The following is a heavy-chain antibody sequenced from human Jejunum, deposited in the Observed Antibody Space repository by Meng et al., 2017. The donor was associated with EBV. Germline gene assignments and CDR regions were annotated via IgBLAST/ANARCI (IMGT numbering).Heavy chain of an antibody. CDR1: GYIFTDYV. CDR2: INAGNGNT. V-gene: IGHV1-3*01. J-gene: IGHJ5*02. CDR3: ASEGDVPAGWFDP. Sequence: VQLLQSVAGVNKPGASVKFSCKASGYIFTDYVIHWVRQALGQGLEWRGDINAGNGNTIYYQKFRGRFSIVRETSANTAYMELTSLMSEDTSVYYCASEGDVPAGWFDPWGQGTLVTVSS. D-gene: IGHD6-25*01.